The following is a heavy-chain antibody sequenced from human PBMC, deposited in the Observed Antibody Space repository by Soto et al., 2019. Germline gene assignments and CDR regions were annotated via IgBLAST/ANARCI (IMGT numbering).Heavy chain of an antibody. CDR2: VFHSGTT. D-gene: IGHD3-3*01. V-gene: IGHV4-38-2*02. CDR1: GYSINSGYY. J-gene: IGHJ4*02. CDR3: VRDFGDLHDFWSGSDY. Sequence: SETLSLSCAVSGYSINSGYYWGWIRQSPGKVLEWIGSVFHSGTTYSTPSLKTRLTISVDTYKNQFSLDLKALTAADTAVYYCVRDFGDLHDFWSGSDYWGQGIPV.